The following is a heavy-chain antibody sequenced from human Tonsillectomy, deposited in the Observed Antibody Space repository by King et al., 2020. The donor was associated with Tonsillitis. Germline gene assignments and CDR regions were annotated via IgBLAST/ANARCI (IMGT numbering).Heavy chain of an antibody. J-gene: IGHJ4*02. CDR2: IYPGDSDT. V-gene: IGHV5-51*01. CDR3: ERPTLDYVSSSYSLGYFDY. Sequence: VQLVESGAEVKKPGESLKISCTGSGYSFTSYWIGWVRQMPGKGLEWMGIIYPGDSDTRYSPSFQGQVTISADKSISTAYLQWSSLKASDTAMYYCERPTLDYVSSSYSLGYFDYWGQGTLVTVSS. CDR1: GYSFTSYW. D-gene: IGHD3-10*01.